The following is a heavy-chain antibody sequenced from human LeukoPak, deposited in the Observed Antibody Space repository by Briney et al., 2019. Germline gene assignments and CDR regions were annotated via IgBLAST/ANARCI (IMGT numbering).Heavy chain of an antibody. V-gene: IGHV3-49*03. J-gene: IGHJ4*02. Sequence: PGRSLRLSCAASGFTFSNYAMSWFRQAPGKGLEWVGFIRSKAYGGTTEYAASVKGRFTISRDDSKSIAYLQMNSLKTEDTAVYYCTRVPPSPTTVVTQDYWGQGTLVTVSS. CDR2: IRSKAYGGTT. CDR3: TRVPPSPTTVVTQDY. CDR1: GFTFSNYA. D-gene: IGHD4-23*01.